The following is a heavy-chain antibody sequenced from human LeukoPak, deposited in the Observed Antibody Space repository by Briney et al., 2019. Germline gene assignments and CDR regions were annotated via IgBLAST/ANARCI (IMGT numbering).Heavy chain of an antibody. CDR2: IRFDGSNK. D-gene: IGHD2-21*02. CDR3: ARDSGYCGGDCLIPVAFQH. Sequence: PGGSLRLSCAASGFTFSSYGMHWVRQAPGKGLEWVAFIRFDGSNKYYADSVKGRFTISGDNSKNTLYLQMNSLRAEDTAVYYCARDSGYCGGDCLIPVAFQHWGQGTLVTVSS. V-gene: IGHV3-30*02. J-gene: IGHJ1*01. CDR1: GFTFSSYG.